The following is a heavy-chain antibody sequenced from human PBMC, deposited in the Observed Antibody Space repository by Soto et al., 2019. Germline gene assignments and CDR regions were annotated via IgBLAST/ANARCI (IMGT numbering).Heavy chain of an antibody. CDR1: GGSISSGGYY. J-gene: IGHJ4*02. V-gene: IGHV4-31*03. CDR3: ARDLWFGEDHYFDY. Sequence: QVQLQESGPGLVKPSQTLSLTCTVSGGSISSGGYYWSWIRQHPGKGLEWIGYIYYSGSTYYNPSLMSRVTIAVDTSKNQFSLKLSSVTAADTAVYYCARDLWFGEDHYFDYWGQGTLVTVSS. D-gene: IGHD3-10*01. CDR2: IYYSGST.